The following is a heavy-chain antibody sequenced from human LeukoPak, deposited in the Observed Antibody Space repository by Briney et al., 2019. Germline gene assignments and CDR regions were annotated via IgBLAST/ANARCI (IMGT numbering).Heavy chain of an antibody. CDR2: INHSGST. CDR1: GGSFSNYY. Sequence: SETLSLTCAVYGGSFSNYYWSWIRQPPGKGLEWIGEINHSGSTNYNPSLKSRVTISVDTSKNQFSLKLSSVTAADTAVYYCARPSGANVRGWFDPWGQGTLVTVSS. V-gene: IGHV4-34*01. J-gene: IGHJ5*02. D-gene: IGHD3-10*02. CDR3: ARPSGANVRGWFDP.